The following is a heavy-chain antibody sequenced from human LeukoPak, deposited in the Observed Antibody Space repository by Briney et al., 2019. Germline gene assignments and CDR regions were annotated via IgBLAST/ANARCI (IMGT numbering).Heavy chain of an antibody. V-gene: IGHV4-34*01. CDR3: ARGATISETGYFDF. Sequence: PSETLSLTCADYGGSFSRYYWSWIRQSPGKGLEWIAEIDHRGDTNYNPSVKSRVTISVDTPKNQFSLRVRSLSAADTAVYYCARGATISETGYFDFWGQGTLVTVSS. CDR2: IDHRGDT. CDR1: GGSFSRYY. D-gene: IGHD5-24*01. J-gene: IGHJ4*03.